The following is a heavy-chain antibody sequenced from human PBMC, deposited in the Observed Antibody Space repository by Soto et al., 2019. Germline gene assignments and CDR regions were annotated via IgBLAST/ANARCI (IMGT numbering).Heavy chain of an antibody. CDR3: ARDKLGIEDGF. J-gene: IGHJ4*02. CDR2: IIPILGIA. V-gene: IGHV1-69*08. Sequence: QVQLVQSGAEVKKPGSSVKVSCKASGGTFSSYTISWVRQAPGQGLEWMGRIIPILGIANYAQKFQGRVTITADKSTSTAYMELSSLRSEDTAVYYCARDKLGIEDGFWGQGTLVTVSS. D-gene: IGHD1-26*01. CDR1: GGTFSSYT.